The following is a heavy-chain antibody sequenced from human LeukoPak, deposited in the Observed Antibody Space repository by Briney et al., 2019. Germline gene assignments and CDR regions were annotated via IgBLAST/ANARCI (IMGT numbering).Heavy chain of an antibody. CDR2: IWYDGSNK. CDR3: AREVGYGSGSYRYNWFDP. D-gene: IGHD3-10*01. Sequence: SGGSLRLSCAASGFTFSSYGMHWVCQAPGKGLEWVAVIWYDGSNKYYADSVKGRFTISRDNSKNTLYLQMNSLRAEDTAVYYCAREVGYGSGSYRYNWFDPWGQGTLVTVSS. CDR1: GFTFSSYG. V-gene: IGHV3-33*01. J-gene: IGHJ5*02.